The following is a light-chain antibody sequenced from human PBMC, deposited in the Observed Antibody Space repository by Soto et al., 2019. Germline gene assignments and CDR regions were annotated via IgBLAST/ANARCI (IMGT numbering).Light chain of an antibody. CDR3: QQYNEWPLT. V-gene: IGKV3-15*01. Sequence: ETVMTQSPATLSVSPGERATLSCGASQSVSTNLAWYQQKPGQVPRLLIYGASTRASGIPARFSGSGSGTEFILTISSLQSEDFAIYYCQQYNEWPLTFGGGTKVEIE. CDR2: GAS. J-gene: IGKJ4*01. CDR1: QSVSTN.